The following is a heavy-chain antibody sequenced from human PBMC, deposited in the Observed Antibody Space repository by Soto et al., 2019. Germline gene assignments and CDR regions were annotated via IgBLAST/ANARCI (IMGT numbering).Heavy chain of an antibody. Sequence: SETLSLTCAVSGGSISSSNWWSWVRQPPGKGLEWIGEIYHSGSTNYNPSLKSRVTISVDKSKNQFSLKLSSVTAADTAVYYCARVSPPAPYCSSTSCYMEPFDYWGQGTLVTVSS. CDR3: ARVSPPAPYCSSTSCYMEPFDY. V-gene: IGHV4-4*02. CDR1: GGSISSSNW. J-gene: IGHJ4*02. D-gene: IGHD2-2*02. CDR2: IYHSGST.